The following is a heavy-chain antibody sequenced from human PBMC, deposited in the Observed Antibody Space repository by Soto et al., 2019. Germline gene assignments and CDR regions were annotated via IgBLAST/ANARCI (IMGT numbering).Heavy chain of an antibody. CDR1: GGSISRSHW. Sequence: QLQESGPGLVKPSGTLSLTCAVSGGSISRSHWCTWVRQAPGKGLEWIGEIYQSGNSNYNPSLKRGVTITLDTSKDKFSMELSSVTAADTGVYYCTRGIYCTDTSGHMTVGSDGSTVTVSS. J-gene: IGHJ6*03. CDR2: IYQSGNS. V-gene: IGHV4-4*02. D-gene: IGHD2-8*02. CDR3: TRGIYCTDTSGHMTV.